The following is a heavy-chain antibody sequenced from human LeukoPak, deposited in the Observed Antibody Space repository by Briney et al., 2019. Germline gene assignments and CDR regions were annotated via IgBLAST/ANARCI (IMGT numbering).Heavy chain of an antibody. V-gene: IGHV4-61*01. Sequence: PSETLSLTCTVSGGSVSSGSYYWSWIRQPPGKGLEWIGYIYYSGSTNYNPSLKSRVTISVDKSKNQFSLKLSSVTAADTAVYYCARSNYNWNYRGPFDYWGQGTLVTVSS. CDR1: GGSVSSGSYY. CDR2: IYYSGST. J-gene: IGHJ4*02. CDR3: ARSNYNWNYRGPFDY. D-gene: IGHD1-7*01.